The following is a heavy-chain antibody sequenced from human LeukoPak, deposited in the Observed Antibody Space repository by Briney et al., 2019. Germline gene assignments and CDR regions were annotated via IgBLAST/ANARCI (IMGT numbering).Heavy chain of an antibody. CDR3: ARGMVRGVITPGY. D-gene: IGHD3-10*01. CDR2: IYYSGST. Sequence: ASETLSLTCTVSRGSISTYYWSWIRQPPGKGLEWIGYIYYSGSTNYNPSHKSRVTISVDTSKNQFSLKLNSVTAADTAVYYCARGMVRGVITPGYWGQGTLVTVSS. CDR1: RGSISTYY. V-gene: IGHV4-59*12. J-gene: IGHJ4*02.